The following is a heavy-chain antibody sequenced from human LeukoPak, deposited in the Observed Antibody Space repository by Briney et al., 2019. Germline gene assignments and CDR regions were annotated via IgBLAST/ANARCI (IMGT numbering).Heavy chain of an antibody. CDR2: IHYTGST. J-gene: IGHJ6*03. CDR1: GGSINSYY. V-gene: IGHV4-59*01. Sequence: SETLSLTCTVSGGSINSYYWSWIRQPPGKGLECIGYIHYTGSTNYNPSLKSRVTISVDTSKNQFSLKLSSVTAADTAIYYCARDRHYGSGIMDVWGKGTTVTISS. CDR3: ARDRHYGSGIMDV. D-gene: IGHD3-10*01.